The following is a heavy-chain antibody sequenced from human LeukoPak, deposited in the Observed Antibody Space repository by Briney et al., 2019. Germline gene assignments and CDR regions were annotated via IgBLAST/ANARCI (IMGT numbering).Heavy chain of an antibody. CDR2: IHYSGRP. D-gene: IGHD3-16*01. Sequence: PSETLSLTCTVSGGSISGHYWTWIRQPPGKGLEWIGQIHYSGRPDYNPSLKSRVTISVDTSKNQLSLKVTSVTGADSAVYYCARFGVDYDMDVWGQGTTVTVSS. CDR1: GGSISGHY. CDR3: ARFGVDYDMDV. J-gene: IGHJ6*02. V-gene: IGHV4-59*11.